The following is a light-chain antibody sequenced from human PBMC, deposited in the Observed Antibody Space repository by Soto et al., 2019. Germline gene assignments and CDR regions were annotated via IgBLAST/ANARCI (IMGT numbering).Light chain of an antibody. J-gene: IGLJ1*01. V-gene: IGLV2-14*01. CDR3: SSYTSSSIDYV. CDR1: SSDVGGYNY. Sequence: QSALTQPASVSGSAGQSITISCTGTSSDVGGYNYVSWYQQHPGKAPKLMIYEVSNRPSGVSNRFSGSKSGNTASLTISGLQAEDEADYYFSSYTSSSIDYVFGTGTKLTVL. CDR2: EVS.